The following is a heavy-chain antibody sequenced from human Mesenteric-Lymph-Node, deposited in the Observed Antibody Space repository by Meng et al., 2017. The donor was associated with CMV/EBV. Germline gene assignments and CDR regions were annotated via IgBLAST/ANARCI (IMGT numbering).Heavy chain of an antibody. CDR3: ARVKGRRYFDY. CDR1: GDSISSGGYN. D-gene: IGHD3-22*01. Sequence: SETLSLTCTVSGDSISSGGYNWYWIRQHPGKGLEWIGYMYYGGSTQYNPSLKSRVTISVDTSKNQFSLKLSSVTAADTAVYYCARVKGRRYFDYWGQGTLVTVSS. CDR2: MYYGGST. J-gene: IGHJ4*02. V-gene: IGHV4-31*03.